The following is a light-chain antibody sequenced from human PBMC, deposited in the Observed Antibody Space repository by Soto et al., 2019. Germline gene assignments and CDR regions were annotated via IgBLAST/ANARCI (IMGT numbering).Light chain of an antibody. J-gene: IGKJ2*01. Sequence: EIVLTQSPGTLSLSPGERATLSCRASQTVNSNDLAWFQHKPGQSTRLLIYRASSRATGIPDRFSGSGSGTDFTLTISRLEPEDFAVYYCHHYGNSPPYTFGQGTKLEIK. CDR1: QTVNSND. V-gene: IGKV3-20*01. CDR2: RAS. CDR3: HHYGNSPPYT.